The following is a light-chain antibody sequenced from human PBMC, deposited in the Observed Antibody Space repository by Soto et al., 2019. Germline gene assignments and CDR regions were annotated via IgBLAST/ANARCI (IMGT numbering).Light chain of an antibody. Sequence: ELVMTQSPATLSVSPGERATLFCKASQSVSDNLAWYQQKPGQAPSLLIYGASIRATGTPARFSGVGSGTEFTLTKRCPQSEDYAVYYCQQYNNRPQVFGSGTKVDIK. CDR2: GAS. CDR3: QQYNNRPQV. J-gene: IGKJ1*01. V-gene: IGKV3D-15*01. CDR1: QSVSDN.